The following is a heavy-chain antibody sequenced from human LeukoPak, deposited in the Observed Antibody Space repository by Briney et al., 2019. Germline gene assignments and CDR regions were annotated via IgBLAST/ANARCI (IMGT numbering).Heavy chain of an antibody. CDR3: ARNYDRRPFDY. Sequence: WASVKVSCKASGYTFTSYGISWVRQVPGQGLEWMGWISAYTGNTNYAQNLQGRVTMTTDTSTRTAYMDLRSLRSDDTALYYCARNYDRRPFDYWGQGTLVTVSS. D-gene: IGHD3-22*01. CDR1: GYTFTSYG. V-gene: IGHV1-18*01. J-gene: IGHJ4*02. CDR2: ISAYTGNT.